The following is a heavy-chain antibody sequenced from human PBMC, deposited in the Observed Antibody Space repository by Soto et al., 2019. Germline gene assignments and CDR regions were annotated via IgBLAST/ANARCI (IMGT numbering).Heavy chain of an antibody. CDR2: IYHSGST. CDR3: ARHYYFGSGNYAFDI. Sequence: SETLSLPYTVFGAPIGNYYCRWIRHPQGKGLEWIGHIYHSGSTSFNPSLKSRLTLLVDTSKSQFSLKLSSVTAEDTAVYYCARHYYFGSGNYAFDIWGQGTMVTVSS. J-gene: IGHJ3*02. CDR1: GAPIGNYY. D-gene: IGHD3-10*01. V-gene: IGHV4-59*08.